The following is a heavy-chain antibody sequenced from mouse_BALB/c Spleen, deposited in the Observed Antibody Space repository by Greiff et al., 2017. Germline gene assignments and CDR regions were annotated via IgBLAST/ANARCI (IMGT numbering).Heavy chain of an antibody. CDR3: AREYYGNPWYFDV. V-gene: IGHV2-9*02. J-gene: IGHJ1*01. CDR2: IWAGGST. Sequence: VKLMESGPGLVAPSQSLSITCTVSGFSLTSYGVHWVRQPPGKGLEWLGVIWAGGSTNYNSALMSRLSISKDNSKSQVFLKMNSLQTDDTAMYYCAREYYGNPWYFDVWGAGTTVTVSS. D-gene: IGHD1-2*01. CDR1: GFSLTSYG.